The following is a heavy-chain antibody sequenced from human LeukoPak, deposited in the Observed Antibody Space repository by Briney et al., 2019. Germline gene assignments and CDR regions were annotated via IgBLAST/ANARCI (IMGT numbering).Heavy chain of an antibody. D-gene: IGHD6-13*01. CDR1: GFTFDDYA. CDR2: ISWNSGSI. J-gene: IGHJ4*02. CDR3: AGVYSSSFDY. V-gene: IGHV3-9*01. Sequence: GRSLRLSCAASGFTFDDYAMHWVRQAPGKGLEWVSGISWNSGSIGYADSVKGRFTISRDNAKNSLYLQMNSLRAEDTAVYYCAGVYSSSFDYWGQGTLVTVSS.